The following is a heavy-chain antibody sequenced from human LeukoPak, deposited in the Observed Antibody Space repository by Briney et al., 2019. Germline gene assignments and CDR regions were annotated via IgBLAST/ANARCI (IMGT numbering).Heavy chain of an antibody. CDR2: IYYSGST. J-gene: IGHJ5*02. CDR1: GGSISSGGYY. CDR3: ARVGVVVVAATDNYWFDP. Sequence: SQTLSLTCTVSGGSISSGGYYWSWIRQHPGKGLEWIGYIYYSGSTYYNPSLKSRVTISVDTSKNQFSLKLSSVTAADTAVYYCARVGVVVVAATDNYWFDPWGQGTPVTVSS. D-gene: IGHD2-15*01. V-gene: IGHV4-31*03.